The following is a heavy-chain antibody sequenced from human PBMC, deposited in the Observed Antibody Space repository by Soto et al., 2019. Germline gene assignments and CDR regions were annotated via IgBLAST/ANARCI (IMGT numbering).Heavy chain of an antibody. CDR3: ARPQTMGGRDYYYGMDV. D-gene: IGHD3-10*01. Sequence: SVKVSCKTSGGTFSSYAISWVRQAPGKGLEWMGGIIPIFGTANYAQKFQGRVTITADESTSTAYMELSSLSSEDTAVYYCARPQTMGGRDYYYGMDVWGQGTTVTVSS. CDR1: GGTFSSYA. J-gene: IGHJ6*02. CDR2: IIPIFGTA. V-gene: IGHV1-69*13.